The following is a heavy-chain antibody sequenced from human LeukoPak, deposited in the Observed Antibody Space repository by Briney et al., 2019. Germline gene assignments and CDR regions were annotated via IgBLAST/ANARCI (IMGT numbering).Heavy chain of an antibody. Sequence: SETLSLTCAVYGGSFSGYYWIWIRQPPGKGLEWIGRFYISENTKQYRPSLQTRVTVSPDTYKNQFSLKLNSLTAADTAVYYCARGSYGHIDHWGQGIMVTVSS. J-gene: IGHJ4*02. CDR2: FYISENT. D-gene: IGHD3-16*01. V-gene: IGHV4-59*10. CDR3: ARGSYGHIDH. CDR1: GGSFSGYY.